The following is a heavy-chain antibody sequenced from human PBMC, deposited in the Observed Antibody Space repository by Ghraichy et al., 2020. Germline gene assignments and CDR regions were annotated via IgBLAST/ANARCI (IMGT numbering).Heavy chain of an antibody. Sequence: SETLSLTCTVSGYSISSGYYWGWIWQPPGKGLEWIGSIYHSGSTYYNPSLKSRVTISVDTSKNQFSLKLSSVTAADTAVYYCARARYSGYSDYYFDYWGQGTLVTVSS. D-gene: IGHD5-12*01. CDR2: IYHSGST. J-gene: IGHJ4*02. V-gene: IGHV4-38-2*02. CDR1: GYSISSGYY. CDR3: ARARYSGYSDYYFDY.